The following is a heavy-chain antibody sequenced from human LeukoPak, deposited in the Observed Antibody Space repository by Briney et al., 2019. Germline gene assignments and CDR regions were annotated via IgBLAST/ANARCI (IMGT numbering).Heavy chain of an antibody. V-gene: IGHV3-30*02. CDR2: IRYDGNNK. CDR1: GFTFSNYG. CDR3: AREGEEVADFDY. Sequence: GGSLRLSCAASGFTFSNYGMYWVRQAPGKGLEWVAFIRYDGNNKYYADSVKGRFTISRDNSKNTLYLQMNSLRAEDTAVYYCAREGEEVADFDYWGQGTLVTVSS. J-gene: IGHJ4*02. D-gene: IGHD2-15*01.